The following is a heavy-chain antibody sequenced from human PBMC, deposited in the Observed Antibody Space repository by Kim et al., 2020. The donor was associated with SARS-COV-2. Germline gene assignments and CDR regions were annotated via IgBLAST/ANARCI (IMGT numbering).Heavy chain of an antibody. Sequence: PSLESRVTISVDTSKNQFSLKLSSVTAADTAVYYCARTTTVTTPLAAFDIWGQGTMVTVSS. D-gene: IGHD4-17*01. V-gene: IGHV4-39*07. J-gene: IGHJ3*02. CDR3: ARTTTVTTPLAAFDI.